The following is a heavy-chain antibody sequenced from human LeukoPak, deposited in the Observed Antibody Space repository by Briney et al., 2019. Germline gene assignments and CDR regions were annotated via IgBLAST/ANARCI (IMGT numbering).Heavy chain of an antibody. D-gene: IGHD3-10*01. CDR1: GGSISGYY. Sequence: SETLSLTCAVYGGSISGYYWSWIRQPPGKGLEWIGEINHSGSTNYNPSLKSRVTISVDTSKNQFSLKLSSVTAADTAVYYCAREAHYYGSGSYRTGYYFDYWGQGTLVTVSS. J-gene: IGHJ4*02. CDR2: INHSGST. V-gene: IGHV4-34*01. CDR3: AREAHYYGSGSYRTGYYFDY.